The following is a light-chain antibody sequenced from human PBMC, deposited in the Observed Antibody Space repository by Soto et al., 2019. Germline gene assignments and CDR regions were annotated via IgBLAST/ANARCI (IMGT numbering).Light chain of an antibody. Sequence: DVVLTQTPLSSPVTLGQPASFSCRSSESLVHTDGNTYLNWLQQRPGQPPRLLIYNVAYRFSGVPDRFSGSVAGTDFTLKISRVEPEDVGTYYCMQATKYPPYTFGQGTKLEIE. CDR2: NVA. V-gene: IGKV2-24*01. CDR1: ESLVHTDGNTY. J-gene: IGKJ2*01. CDR3: MQATKYPPYT.